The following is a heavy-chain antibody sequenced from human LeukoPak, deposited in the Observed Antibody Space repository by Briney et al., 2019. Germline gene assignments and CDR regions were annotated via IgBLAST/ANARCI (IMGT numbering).Heavy chain of an antibody. CDR3: ARGYDSSGYYWVY. CDR1: GGTFSSYA. CDR2: IIPIFGTA. V-gene: IGHV1-69*05. D-gene: IGHD3-22*01. J-gene: IGHJ4*02. Sequence: GASVKVSCKASGGTFSSYAISWVRQAPGQGLEWMGRIIPIFGTANYAQKFQGRATITTDESTGTAYMELSSLRSEDTAIYYCARGYDSSGYYWVYWGQGTLVTVSS.